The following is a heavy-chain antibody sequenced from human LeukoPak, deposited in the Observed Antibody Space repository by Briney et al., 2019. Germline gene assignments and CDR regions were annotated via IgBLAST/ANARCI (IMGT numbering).Heavy chain of an antibody. CDR3: ARRSGVAVAGAFDY. Sequence: GGSLRLSCAASGFTFSSYGMSWVRQAPGKGLEWVSDISASGGSTYYADSVKGRFTISRDNSKNTLYLQMNSLRAEDTAVYFCARRSGVAVAGAFDYWGQGTLVTVSS. J-gene: IGHJ4*02. D-gene: IGHD6-19*01. CDR1: GFTFSSYG. CDR2: ISASGGST. V-gene: IGHV3-23*01.